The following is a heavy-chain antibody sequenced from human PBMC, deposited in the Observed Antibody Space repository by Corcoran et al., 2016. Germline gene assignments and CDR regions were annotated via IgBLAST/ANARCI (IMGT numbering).Heavy chain of an antibody. D-gene: IGHD6-6*01. CDR2: IIPIFGTA. V-gene: IGHV1-69*01. CDR3: ASRPVYYYAMDV. J-gene: IGHJ6*02. CDR1: GGTFSSYA. Sequence: QVQLVQSGAEVKKPGSSVKVSCKASGGTFSSYAITWVRQAPGQGLEWMGGIIPIFGTANYAQKFQGRVTITADESTSTAYMELSSLRSEDMAVYYCASRPVYYYAMDVWGQGTTVTVSS.